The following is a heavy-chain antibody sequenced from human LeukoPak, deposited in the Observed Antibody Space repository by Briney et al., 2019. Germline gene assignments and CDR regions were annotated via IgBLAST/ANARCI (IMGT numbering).Heavy chain of an antibody. CDR1: GGSISGYY. Sequence: SETLSLTCTVSGGSISGYYWGWIRQPPGKGLEWIGSIYHSGSTYYNPSLKSRVTISVDTSKNQSPLKLSSVTAADTAVYYCARLTQLVPLDYWGQGTLVTVSS. CDR3: ARLTQLVPLDY. J-gene: IGHJ4*02. CDR2: IYHSGST. V-gene: IGHV4-38-2*02. D-gene: IGHD6-13*01.